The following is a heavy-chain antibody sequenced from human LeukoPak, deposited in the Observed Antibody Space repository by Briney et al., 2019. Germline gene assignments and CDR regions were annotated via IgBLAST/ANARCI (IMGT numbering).Heavy chain of an antibody. D-gene: IGHD2-15*01. CDR3: ARHGLEGCSGGRCYTSFHYYGMDV. J-gene: IGHJ6*02. Sequence: GESLKISCKGYGYIFRNYWIGWVRQIPGKGLEGMGIIFTGDYDTKYSPSFQGQVTISADKSLSTAYLQWTSLRASDTAIYYCARHGLEGCSGGRCYTSFHYYGMDVWGQGTTVTVSS. CDR2: IFTGDYDT. V-gene: IGHV5-51*01. CDR1: GYIFRNYW.